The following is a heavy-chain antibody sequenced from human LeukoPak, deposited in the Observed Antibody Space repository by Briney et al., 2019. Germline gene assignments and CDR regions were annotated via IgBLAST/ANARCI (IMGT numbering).Heavy chain of an antibody. CDR3: AKGGFGEFGYYYYMDV. D-gene: IGHD3-10*01. V-gene: IGHV3-64*01. CDR2: ISSNGGST. J-gene: IGHJ6*03. Sequence: PGGSLRLSCAASGFTFSSYAMHWVRQAPGKGLEYVSAISSNGGSTYYANSVKGRFTISRDNSKNTLYLQMGSLRAEDMAVYYCAKGGFGEFGYYYYMDVWGKGTTVTISS. CDR1: GFTFSSYA.